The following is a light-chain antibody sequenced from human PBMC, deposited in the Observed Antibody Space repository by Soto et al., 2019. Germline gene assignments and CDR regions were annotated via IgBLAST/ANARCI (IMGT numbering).Light chain of an antibody. Sequence: EIVLTQSPGTLSLSPGERATLSCRASQSVSSTYLAWYQQKPGQAPRLLIYGASSRASGIPDRFSGSGSGRDFTLTISRLDPEDVAVYYCQQYGRSALTFGPGTKVDIK. CDR3: QQYGRSALT. J-gene: IGKJ3*01. CDR2: GAS. V-gene: IGKV3-20*01. CDR1: QSVSSTY.